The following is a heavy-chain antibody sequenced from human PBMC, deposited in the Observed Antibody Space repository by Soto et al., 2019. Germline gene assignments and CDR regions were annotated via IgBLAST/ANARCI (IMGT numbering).Heavy chain of an antibody. CDR3: TRHWDWGSLGY. V-gene: IGHV4-59*08. J-gene: IGHJ4*02. CDR2: IYYSGSI. CDR1: GGSISSDY. D-gene: IGHD3-16*01. Sequence: QVQLQESGPGLVQPSEPLSLTCTVSGGSISSDYWSWIRQPPGKGLEWIGFIYYSGSINYNSSFESRVAISVDTYKNQFSLILSSVTAADTAVYYCTRHWDWGSLGYGGQGTLGTGSS.